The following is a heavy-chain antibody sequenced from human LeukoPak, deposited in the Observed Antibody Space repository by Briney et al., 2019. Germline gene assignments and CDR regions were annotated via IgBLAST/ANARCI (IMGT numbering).Heavy chain of an antibody. CDR2: ISDSGGST. J-gene: IGHJ4*02. Sequence: QPGGSLRLSCVASGFTFSSYAMSWVRQAPGKGLEWVSTISDSGGSTYYADSVKGRFTISRDNSKNTLYLQMNSLRAEDTAVYCCAKKPSSGYYYIDYWGQGTLVTVSS. CDR1: GFTFSSYA. D-gene: IGHD3-22*01. CDR3: AKKPSSGYYYIDY. V-gene: IGHV3-23*01.